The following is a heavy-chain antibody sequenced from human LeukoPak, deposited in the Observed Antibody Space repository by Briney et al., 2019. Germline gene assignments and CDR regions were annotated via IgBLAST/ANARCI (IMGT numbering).Heavy chain of an antibody. CDR2: IYYSGST. CDR3: ARRADSSGSTRSFDY. J-gene: IGHJ4*02. D-gene: IGHD3-22*01. Sequence: PSETLSLTCTVSGGSISSSSYYWGWIRQPPGKGLEWIGSIYYSGSTYYNPSLKSRVTISVDTSKNQFSLKLSSVTAADTAVYYCARRADSSGSTRSFDYWGQGTLVTVSS. CDR1: GGSISSSSYY. V-gene: IGHV4-39*01.